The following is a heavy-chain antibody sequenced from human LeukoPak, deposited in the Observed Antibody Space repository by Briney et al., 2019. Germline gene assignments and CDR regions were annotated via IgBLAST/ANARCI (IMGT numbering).Heavy chain of an antibody. CDR1: GFTFGDYA. CDR3: TRDRGSSTLGDY. CDR2: IRSKAFGETA. J-gene: IGHJ4*02. Sequence: QAGGSLRLSCTVSGFTFGDYAINWVRQAPGKGLEWVGFIRSKAFGETAEYAASVKGRFTISRDVSKSIAYLQMNSLKTEDTAVYYCTRDRGSSTLGDYWGQGTLVTVSS. D-gene: IGHD7-27*01. V-gene: IGHV3-49*04.